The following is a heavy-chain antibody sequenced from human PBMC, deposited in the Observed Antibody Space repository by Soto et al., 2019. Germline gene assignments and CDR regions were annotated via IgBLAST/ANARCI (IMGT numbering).Heavy chain of an antibody. CDR1: GFTSSTYS. D-gene: IGHD3-3*01. Sequence: GGSLRPSWAVSGFTSSTYSTDWVRHAPGKGRGWVASIIISSSYTYYADSVKGRSTFSRDNAKKSLYLQMNSLRAQDTPVYYCAKVRRTYYDFWSGQPGPEYYYYGMDAWGQGTMVTVSS. V-gene: IGHV3-21*01. CDR3: AKVRRTYYDFWSGQPGPEYYYYGMDA. CDR2: IIISSSYT. J-gene: IGHJ6*02.